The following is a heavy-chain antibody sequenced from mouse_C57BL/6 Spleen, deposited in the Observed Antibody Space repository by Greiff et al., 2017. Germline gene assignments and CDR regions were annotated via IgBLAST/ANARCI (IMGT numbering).Heavy chain of an antibody. CDR1: GYSFTGYY. D-gene: IGHD1-1*02. CDR3: AKGGYYGYYAMDY. CDR2: INPSTGGT. V-gene: IGHV1-42*01. J-gene: IGHJ4*01. Sequence: VQLKESGPELVKPGASVKISCKASGYSFTGYYMNWVKQSPEKSLEWIGEINPSTGGTTYNQKFKAMATLTVDKSSSTAYMQLKSLTSEDSAVYYCAKGGYYGYYAMDYWGQGTSVTVSS.